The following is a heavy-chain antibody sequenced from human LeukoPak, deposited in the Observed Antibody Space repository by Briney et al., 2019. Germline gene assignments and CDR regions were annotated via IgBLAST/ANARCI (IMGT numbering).Heavy chain of an antibody. J-gene: IGHJ3*02. V-gene: IGHV4-34*01. Sequence: SETLSLTCTVSGGSISSYYWSWIRQPPGKGLEWIGEINHSGSTNYNPSLKSRVTISVDTSKNQFSLKLSSVTAADTAVYYCARGRSGYDSDAFDIWGQGTMVTVSS. CDR1: GGSISSYY. CDR2: INHSGST. D-gene: IGHD5-12*01. CDR3: ARGRSGYDSDAFDI.